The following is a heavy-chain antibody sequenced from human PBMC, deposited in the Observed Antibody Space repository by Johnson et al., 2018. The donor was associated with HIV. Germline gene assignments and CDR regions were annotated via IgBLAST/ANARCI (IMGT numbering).Heavy chain of an antibody. CDR2: IKEDGSEK. D-gene: IGHD1-26*01. CDR3: TTGGVSYYDSDAFDI. Sequence: VQLVESGGGVVQPGRSLRLSCAASGFTFSSYAMHWVRQAPGKGLEWVANIKEDGSEKYYVDSVRGRFTISRDNAKNLLYLQMNSLRAEDTAVYYCTTGGVSYYDSDAFDIWGQGTMVTVSS. V-gene: IGHV3-7*03. J-gene: IGHJ3*02. CDR1: GFTFSSYA.